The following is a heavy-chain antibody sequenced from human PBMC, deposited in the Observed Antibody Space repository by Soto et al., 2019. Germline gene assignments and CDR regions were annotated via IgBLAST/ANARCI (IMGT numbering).Heavy chain of an antibody. CDR2: IYYSGST. Sequence: PSETLSLTCPVSGGSISSSSYYWGWIRQPPGKGLEWIGSIYYSGSTYYNPSLKSRVTISVDTSKNQFSLKLSSVTAADTAVYYCARLNGPITMFGVVMIAPWYMDVWGKGTTVTVSS. CDR1: GGSISSSSYY. V-gene: IGHV4-39*01. J-gene: IGHJ6*03. CDR3: ARLNGPITMFGVVMIAPWYMDV. D-gene: IGHD3-3*01.